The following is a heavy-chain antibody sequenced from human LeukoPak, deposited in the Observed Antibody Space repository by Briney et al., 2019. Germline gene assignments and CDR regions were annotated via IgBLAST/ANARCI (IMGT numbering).Heavy chain of an antibody. V-gene: IGHV4-39*01. Sequence: SETLSLTCSVSGGSISSSNYHWGWIRQPPGKGLEWIGSIYYSGSTYHNPSLKSRLTISVDMSKNQFSLKLSPVTAADTAVYYCASSVAVSPSGYYGMDVWGQGTTVTVSS. J-gene: IGHJ6*02. CDR1: GGSISSSNYH. D-gene: IGHD6-19*01. CDR2: IYYSGST. CDR3: ASSVAVSPSGYYGMDV.